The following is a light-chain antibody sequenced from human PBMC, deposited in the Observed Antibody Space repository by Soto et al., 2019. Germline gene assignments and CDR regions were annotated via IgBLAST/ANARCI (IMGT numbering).Light chain of an antibody. CDR2: KAS. CDR3: QQYNSYPYT. V-gene: IGKV1-5*03. J-gene: IGKJ2*01. Sequence: DIQMTQSPSTLSASVGDRVTITCRASQSISSWLAWYQQKPGKAPKLLIYKASSLESGVPSRFRGSGSGTKFPLTISSLQPDDFATYSCQQYNSYPYTFAQGTKLEIK. CDR1: QSISSW.